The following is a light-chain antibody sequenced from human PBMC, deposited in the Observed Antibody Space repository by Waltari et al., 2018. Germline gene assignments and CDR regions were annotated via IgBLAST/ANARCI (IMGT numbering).Light chain of an antibody. CDR3: HSRDASGVAGS. J-gene: IGLJ2*01. V-gene: IGLV3-19*01. CDR1: SLRSYY. Sequence: SSELTQDPAVSVAMGQKVRITCQGDSLRSYYASWYRQRPGQAPILVIYDKNNRPSGVPDRFSGSSSHNTGSLTITGAQAEDEASYYCHSRDASGVAGSFGGGTKLTVL. CDR2: DKN.